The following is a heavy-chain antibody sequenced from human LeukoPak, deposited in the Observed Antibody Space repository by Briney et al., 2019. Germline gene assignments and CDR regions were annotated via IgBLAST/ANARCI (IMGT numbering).Heavy chain of an antibody. V-gene: IGHV4-59*08. CDR1: GGSFSRYY. CDR2: IYYNGST. CDR3: ASISKLLPTPYYMDV. J-gene: IGHJ6*03. D-gene: IGHD2-15*01. Sequence: PSETLSLTCTVSGGSFSRYYWSWIRLPPGKGLEWIGNIYYNGSTNYNPSLKSRVTISVDTSKNQFSLKLSSVTAADTAVYYCASISKLLPTPYYMDVWGKGTTVTVSS.